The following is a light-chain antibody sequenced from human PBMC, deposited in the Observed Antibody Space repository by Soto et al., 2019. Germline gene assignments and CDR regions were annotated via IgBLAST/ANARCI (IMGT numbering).Light chain of an antibody. CDR3: SSYAGGSTFV. CDR1: NRDVGTHNY. Sequence: QSALTQPPSASGSPGQSVTISCTGTNRDVGTHNYVSWYQQYPGKAPKLLIYDVVKRPSGIPHRFSGSKSGNTASLTVSGLQADDEADYYCSSYAGGSTFVFGTGTKVTVL. CDR2: DVV. V-gene: IGLV2-8*01. J-gene: IGLJ1*01.